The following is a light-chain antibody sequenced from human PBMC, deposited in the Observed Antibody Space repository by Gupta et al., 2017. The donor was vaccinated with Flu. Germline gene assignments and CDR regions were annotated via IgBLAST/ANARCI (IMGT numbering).Light chain of an antibody. V-gene: IGKV3-20*01. CDR1: QSVRSTS. CDR3: HSEYYSVFP. CDR2: DAS. J-gene: IGKJ4*01. Sequence: EIVFTQSPGTLSLSPGETSTLSCRASQSVRSTSLAWYQQKPGQAPRLLIFDASASDNGVPDRFSGSGCGTEFALTIGRREPEDFSVYYCHSEYYSVFPFGGGTMVEIK.